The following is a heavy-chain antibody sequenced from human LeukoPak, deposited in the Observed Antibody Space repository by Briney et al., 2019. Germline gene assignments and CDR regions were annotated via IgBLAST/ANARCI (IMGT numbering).Heavy chain of an antibody. Sequence: KPSETLSLTCTVPGGSISSSSYYWRQIRQPPGKGLEWIGSIYYSGSTYYNPSLKSRVTISVDTSKNQFSLKLSSVTAADTAVYYCARHVYDFWSGALNGYYYMDVWGKGTTVTVSS. CDR3: ARHVYDFWSGALNGYYYMDV. V-gene: IGHV4-39*01. D-gene: IGHD3-3*01. CDR1: GGSISSSSYY. J-gene: IGHJ6*03. CDR2: IYYSGST.